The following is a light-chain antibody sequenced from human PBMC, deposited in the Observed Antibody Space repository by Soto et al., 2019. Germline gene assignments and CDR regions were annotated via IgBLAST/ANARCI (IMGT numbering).Light chain of an antibody. Sequence: IVLTQSPATLSLSPGERATLSCRASQSVSSYLAWYQQKPGQAPRLLIYDASNRATGIPARFSGSGSGTHFTLIISSLEPEDFAVYYCQQRSNWPTFGQGTRLEIK. CDR3: QQRSNWPT. J-gene: IGKJ5*01. V-gene: IGKV3-11*01. CDR1: QSVSSY. CDR2: DAS.